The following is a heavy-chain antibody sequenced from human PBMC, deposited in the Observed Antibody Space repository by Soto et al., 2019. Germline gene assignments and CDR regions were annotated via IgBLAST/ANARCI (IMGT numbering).Heavy chain of an antibody. CDR3: ARAAFGENNY. J-gene: IGHJ4*02. CDR2: IKSDGSST. Sequence: EVQLVESGGGLVQPGGSLRLSCAASGFTFSNYWMHWVRQAPGKGLVWLSRIKSDGSSTSYAESVKGRFTISRDNPKHPLYLQMNSLRAEDTAGYYCARAAFGENNYCGQGTLVTVSS. CDR1: GFTFSNYW. D-gene: IGHD3-10*01. V-gene: IGHV3-74*01.